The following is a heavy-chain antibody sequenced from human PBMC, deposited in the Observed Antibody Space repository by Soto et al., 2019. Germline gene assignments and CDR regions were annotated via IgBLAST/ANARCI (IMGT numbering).Heavy chain of an antibody. J-gene: IGHJ4*02. CDR1: GFTVSSNY. CDR2: LYSGGST. V-gene: IGHV3-66*01. D-gene: IGHD3-10*01. CDR3: AKGSVRLVRGVILYFDY. Sequence: GESLKISCAASGFTVSSNYISWVRQAPGKGLEWVSPLYSGGSTYYAESVKGRFTISRDNSKNTLYLQMNSLRAEDTAVYYCAKGSVRLVRGVILYFDYWGQGSLVTVSS.